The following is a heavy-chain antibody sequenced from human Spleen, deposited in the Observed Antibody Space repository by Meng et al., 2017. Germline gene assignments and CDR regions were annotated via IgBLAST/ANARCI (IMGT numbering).Heavy chain of an antibody. D-gene: IGHD4-17*01. CDR3: ARGHDYGDSDF. CDR1: GYTLTDYY. Sequence: ASVKVSCKASGYTLTDYYIHWVQQAPGQGLEWMGRINPNSGATNYAQKFQGRVTMSRDTSITTAYLDLSSLMYDDTAIYYCARGHDYGDSDFWGQGTLVTVSS. CDR2: INPNSGAT. J-gene: IGHJ4*02. V-gene: IGHV1-2*06.